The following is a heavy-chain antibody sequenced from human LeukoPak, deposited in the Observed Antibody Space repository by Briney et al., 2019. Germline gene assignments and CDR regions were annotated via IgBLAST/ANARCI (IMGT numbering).Heavy chain of an antibody. D-gene: IGHD3-3*01. CDR3: ARDRYDFWSGYPPRYYYYGMDV. V-gene: IGHV1-2*02. CDR2: INPNSGGT. Sequence: GASVKVSCKASGYTFTVYYMHWVRQAPGQGLEWMGWINPNSGGTNYAQKFQGRVTMTRDTSISTAYMELSRLRSDDTAVYYCARDRYDFWSGYPPRYYYYGMDVWGQGTTVTVSS. J-gene: IGHJ6*02. CDR1: GYTFTVYY.